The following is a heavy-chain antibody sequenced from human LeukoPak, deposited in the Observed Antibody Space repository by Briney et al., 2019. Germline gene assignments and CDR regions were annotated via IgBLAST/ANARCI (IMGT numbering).Heavy chain of an antibody. CDR3: ARTPGDWFDP. CDR2: IYYSGST. D-gene: IGHD1-14*01. V-gene: IGHV4-59*12. Sequence: SETLSLTCTASGGSISSYYWSWIRQPPGKGLEWIGYIYYSGSTNYNPSLKSRVSISVDTSKNQFSLKLSSVTAADTAVYYCARTPGDWFDPWGQRTLVTVSS. CDR1: GGSISSYY. J-gene: IGHJ5*02.